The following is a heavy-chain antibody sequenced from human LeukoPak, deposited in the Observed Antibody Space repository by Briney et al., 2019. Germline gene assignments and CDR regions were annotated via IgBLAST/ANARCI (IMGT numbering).Heavy chain of an antibody. D-gene: IGHD6-19*01. CDR3: ARPGGSGWSLDY. J-gene: IGHJ4*02. V-gene: IGHV3-11*01. Sequence: GGSLRLSCAASRFTFSDYYMSWIRQAPGKGLEWVSYITSTGSTINYADSVKGRFTTSRDNAKNSLYLQMNSLRAEDTAVYYCARPGGSGWSLDYWGQGTLVTVSS. CDR2: ITSTGSTI. CDR1: RFTFSDYY.